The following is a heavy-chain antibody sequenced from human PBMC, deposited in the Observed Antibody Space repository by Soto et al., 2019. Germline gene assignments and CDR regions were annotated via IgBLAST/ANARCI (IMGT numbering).Heavy chain of an antibody. CDR2: INPDSGST. V-gene: IGHV1-2*07. D-gene: IGHD6-19*01. CDR3: ARGRGGVAGFRGPYCAMDV. CDR1: EYTFTGYY. Sequence: QVQLVQSGAEVKKPGASVKVSCKASEYTFTGYYLEWVRQAPGQGLEWMGWINPDSGSTKYAHKFQGRVTMTRDTPISTAYMELSRLSPDDTATYYCARGRGGVAGFRGPYCAMDVWGQGTTVTVSS. J-gene: IGHJ6*02.